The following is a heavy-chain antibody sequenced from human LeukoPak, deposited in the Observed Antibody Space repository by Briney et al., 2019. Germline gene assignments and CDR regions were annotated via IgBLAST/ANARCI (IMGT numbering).Heavy chain of an antibody. Sequence: SETLSLTCTVSGGSISSSSDYWGWIRQPPGKGLEWIANIYYSGSIFYNPSLKSRVTISVDTSKNQFSLKLSSVTAADTAVYYCARRTGSSSSRWFDPWGQGTLVTVSS. V-gene: IGHV4-39*01. D-gene: IGHD6-6*01. CDR1: GGSISSSSDY. J-gene: IGHJ5*02. CDR3: ARRTGSSSSRWFDP. CDR2: IYYSGSI.